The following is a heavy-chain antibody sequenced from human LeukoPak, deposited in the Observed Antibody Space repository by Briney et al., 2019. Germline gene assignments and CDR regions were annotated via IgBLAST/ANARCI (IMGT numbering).Heavy chain of an antibody. CDR2: IYYSGST. CDR1: GGSISSYY. V-gene: IGHV4-59*08. CDR3: ARQLPKKYSSSWYYYGMDV. D-gene: IGHD6-13*01. Sequence: SETLSLTCTVSGGSISSYYWSWIRQPPGKGLEWIGYIYYSGSTNYNPSLKSRVTISVDTSKNQFSLKLSSVTAADTAVYYCARQLPKKYSSSWYYYGMDVWGQGTTVTVSS. J-gene: IGHJ6*02.